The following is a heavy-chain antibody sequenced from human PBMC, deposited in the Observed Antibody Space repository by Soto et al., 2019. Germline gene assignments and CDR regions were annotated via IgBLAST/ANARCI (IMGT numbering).Heavy chain of an antibody. D-gene: IGHD4-17*01. CDR1: GFTFSSYA. Sequence: QVQLVESGGGVVQPGRSLRLSCAASGFTFSSYAVHWVRQAPGKGLEWVAVISYDGSNKYYADSVKGRFTISRDNSKNTLYLQMNSLRAEDTAVYYCAREVYGDAEAAFDIWGQGTMVTVSS. CDR2: ISYDGSNK. J-gene: IGHJ3*02. CDR3: AREVYGDAEAAFDI. V-gene: IGHV3-30-3*01.